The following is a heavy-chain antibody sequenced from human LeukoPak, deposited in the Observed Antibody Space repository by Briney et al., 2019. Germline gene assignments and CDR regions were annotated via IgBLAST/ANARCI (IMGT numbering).Heavy chain of an antibody. CDR1: GESFSGYY. J-gene: IGHJ4*02. CDR2: INHSGST. CDR3: ARGVARTYYSDTSGYAAADY. Sequence: SETLSLTCAVYGESFSGYYWSWIRQPPGKGLEWIGEINHSGSTNYNPSLKSLVTISVDTSKNQFSLKLSSVTAADTAVYYCARGVARTYYSDTSGYAAADYWGQGTLVTVSS. V-gene: IGHV4-34*01. D-gene: IGHD3-22*01.